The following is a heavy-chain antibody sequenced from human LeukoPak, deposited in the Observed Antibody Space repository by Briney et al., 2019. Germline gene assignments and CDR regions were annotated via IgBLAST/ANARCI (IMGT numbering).Heavy chain of an antibody. D-gene: IGHD6-19*01. CDR3: ARLGLIAVAGTDYYYYGMDV. V-gene: IGHV1-2*04. Sequence: ASVKVSCKASGYTFTSYDINWVRQATGQGLEWMGWINPNSGGTNYAQKFQGWVTMTRDTSISTAYMELSRLRSDDTAVYYCARLGLIAVAGTDYYYYGMDVWGQGTTVTVSS. J-gene: IGHJ6*02. CDR2: INPNSGGT. CDR1: GYTFTSYD.